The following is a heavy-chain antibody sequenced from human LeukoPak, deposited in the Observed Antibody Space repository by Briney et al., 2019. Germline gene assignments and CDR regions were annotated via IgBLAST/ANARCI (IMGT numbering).Heavy chain of an antibody. J-gene: IGHJ4*02. CDR1: GGSISSSSYY. CDR3: ASFTMVRGVKF. CDR2: IYYSGST. Sequence: SETLSLTCTVSGGSISSSSYYWGWIRQPPGKGLEWIRSIYYSGSTYYNPSLKSRVTISVDTSKNQFSLKLSSVTAADTAVYYCASFTMVRGVKFWGQGTLVTVSS. D-gene: IGHD3-10*01. V-gene: IGHV4-39*01.